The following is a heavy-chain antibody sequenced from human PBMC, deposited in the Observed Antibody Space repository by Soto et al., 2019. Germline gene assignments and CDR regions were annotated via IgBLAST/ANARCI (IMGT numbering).Heavy chain of an antibody. D-gene: IGHD3-3*01. Sequence: EVQLVESGGGLVQPGGSLRLSCAASGFACRNYWMHWVRQTPGKGLVWVSRVKSGGSSTTYADSAKGRFTISRDNAKDRLHLQMNNLRAEDTAVYYCVRSNPIFGGLYGMDVWGQGTTVTVSS. V-gene: IGHV3-74*01. J-gene: IGHJ6*02. CDR2: VKSGGSST. CDR3: VRSNPIFGGLYGMDV. CDR1: GFACRNYW.